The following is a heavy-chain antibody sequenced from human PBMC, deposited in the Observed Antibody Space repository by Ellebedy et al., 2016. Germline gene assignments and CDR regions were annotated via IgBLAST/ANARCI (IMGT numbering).Heavy chain of an antibody. V-gene: IGHV3-23*01. CDR3: AKGGAGDTSGYYYDWFS. J-gene: IGHJ5*02. D-gene: IGHD3-22*01. Sequence: GESLKISCAASGFTFSAFAMAWVRQAPGKGLESVSVISGSGDSTDYADSVKGRFTISRDNSKNALYLQMNSLRAEDTAIYYCAKGGAGDTSGYYYDWFSWGQGTLVTVSS. CDR1: GFTFSAFA. CDR2: ISGSGDST.